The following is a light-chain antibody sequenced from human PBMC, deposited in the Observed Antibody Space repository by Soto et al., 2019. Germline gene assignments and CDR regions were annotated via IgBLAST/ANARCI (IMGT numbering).Light chain of an antibody. Sequence: EIQMTQYPSTLAASVGGRVTSTCRASQSISNCLAWYQQKPGKAPKLLIAGASSLQSGVLSRFSGSASGTEFPLTISSLQPDDIATYYCQQCHPYLTFGQGTKVDIK. CDR3: QQCHPYLT. CDR2: GAS. CDR1: QSISNC. V-gene: IGKV1-5*01. J-gene: IGKJ1*01.